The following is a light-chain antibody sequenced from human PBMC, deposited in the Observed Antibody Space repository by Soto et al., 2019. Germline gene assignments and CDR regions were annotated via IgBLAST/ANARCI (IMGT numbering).Light chain of an antibody. V-gene: IGKV3-20*01. CDR1: QSVSSSY. J-gene: IGKJ1*01. CDR2: GAS. Sequence: DIVLYQSLGTLSLYPGERATLSCRASQSVSSSYLAWYQQKPGQAPRLLIYGASSRATGIPDRFSGSGSGTDFTLTISRLEPEDFAVYYCQQFGSSPPWTFGQGTKVDI. CDR3: QQFGSSPPWT.